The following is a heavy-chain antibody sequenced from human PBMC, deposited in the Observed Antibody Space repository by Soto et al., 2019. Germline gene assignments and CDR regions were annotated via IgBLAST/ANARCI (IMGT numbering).Heavy chain of an antibody. CDR3: ARDSSPLTNFFHLDY. CDR2: IIPILGIA. V-gene: IGHV1-69*08. CDR1: GGTFSSYT. D-gene: IGHD3-9*01. Sequence: QVQLVQSGAEVKKPGSSVKVSCKASGGTFSSYTISWVRQAPGQGLEWMGRIIPILGIANYAQKFQGRVTITADKSTSTAYMELSSLRSEDTAVYYWARDSSPLTNFFHLDYRGQGTLVTVSP. J-gene: IGHJ4*02.